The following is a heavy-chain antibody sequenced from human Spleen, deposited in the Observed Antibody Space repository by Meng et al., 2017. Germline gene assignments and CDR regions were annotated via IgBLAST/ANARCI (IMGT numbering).Heavy chain of an antibody. Sequence: HVQLTESGPGLVSPSETLSLTRTVSGDSVKSDSSSWTWIRRPPGKGLEWIGHFYYSGSTNYNPSLRDRVSISVDTSKNQFSLKLSPILAADTAVYYCARERRIATRPLDYWGQGTLVTVSS. D-gene: IGHD6-6*01. J-gene: IGHJ4*02. V-gene: IGHV4-61*01. CDR1: GDSVKSDSSS. CDR2: FYYSGST. CDR3: ARERRIATRPLDY.